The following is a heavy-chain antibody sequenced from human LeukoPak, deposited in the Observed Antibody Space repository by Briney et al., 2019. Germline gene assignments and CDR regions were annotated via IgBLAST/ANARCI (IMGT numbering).Heavy chain of an antibody. D-gene: IGHD3-16*02. CDR1: GYSFTDYA. Sequence: ASVKVSCKASGYSFTDYAMNWVRQAPGQGLEWMGWIHPSTGNPTYAQGFTGRFVFSLDTSVSTTYLQISSLKAEDTAVYFCARAFQSLGGLSLPDYWGQGTLLTVSS. CDR3: ARAFQSLGGLSLPDY. V-gene: IGHV7-4-1*02. J-gene: IGHJ4*02. CDR2: IHPSTGNP.